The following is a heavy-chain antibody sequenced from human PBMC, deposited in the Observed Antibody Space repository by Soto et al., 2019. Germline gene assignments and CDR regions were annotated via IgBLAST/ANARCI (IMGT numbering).Heavy chain of an antibody. Sequence: SVKVSCKASGGTFSSYTISWVRQAPGQGLEWMGRIIPILGIANYAQKFQGRVTITADKSTSTAYMELSSLRSEDTAVYYCARSYSSHDAFDIWGQGTMVTVSS. J-gene: IGHJ3*02. D-gene: IGHD6-13*01. CDR2: IIPILGIA. V-gene: IGHV1-69*02. CDR3: ARSYSSHDAFDI. CDR1: GGTFSSYT.